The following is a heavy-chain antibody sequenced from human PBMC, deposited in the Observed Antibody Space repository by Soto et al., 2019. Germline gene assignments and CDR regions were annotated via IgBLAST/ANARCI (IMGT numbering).Heavy chain of an antibody. V-gene: IGHV3-7*03. CDR3: AKAEESSSWSRWFDP. CDR2: IKQGGSEK. D-gene: IGHD6-13*01. Sequence: EVQLVESGGGLVQPGGSLRLSCAASGFTFSSYWMSWVRQAPGKGLEWVANIKQGGSEKYYVDSVKGRFTISRDDAKNSLYLQLNSLRAQDTAVYYCAKAEESSSWSRWFDPWGQGTLVTVSS. J-gene: IGHJ5*02. CDR1: GFTFSSYW.